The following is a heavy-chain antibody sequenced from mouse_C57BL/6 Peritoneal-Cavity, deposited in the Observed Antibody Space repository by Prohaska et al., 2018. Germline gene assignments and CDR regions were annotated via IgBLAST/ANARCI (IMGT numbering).Heavy chain of an antibody. Sequence: QVQLQQPGAELVRPGYSVKLSCKASGYTFTSYWMHWVKQRPIQGLEWIGNIDPSDRETHYNQKFKDKATLTVDKSSSTAYMQLSSLTSEDSAVYYCAREGSNYGFAYWGQGTLVTVSA. CDR3: AREGSNYGFAY. J-gene: IGHJ3*01. CDR1: GYTFTSYW. CDR2: IDPSDRET. D-gene: IGHD2-5*01. V-gene: IGHV1-52*01.